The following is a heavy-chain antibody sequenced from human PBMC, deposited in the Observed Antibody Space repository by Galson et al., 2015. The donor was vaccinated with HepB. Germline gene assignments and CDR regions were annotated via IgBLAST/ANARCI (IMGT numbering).Heavy chain of an antibody. V-gene: IGHV5-51*03. CDR3: VTGRTPFYFHY. Sequence: QSGAEVKKPGESLKISCTGSGYNFASYWIGWVRQMPGKGLEWMGIFYPGDSDTRYSPSFQGQVTISADKSISTAYLQWSSLKASDTAIYYCVTGRTPFYFHYWGHGTLVTVSS. CDR2: FYPGDSDT. CDR1: GYNFASYW. D-gene: IGHD2-8*02. J-gene: IGHJ4*01.